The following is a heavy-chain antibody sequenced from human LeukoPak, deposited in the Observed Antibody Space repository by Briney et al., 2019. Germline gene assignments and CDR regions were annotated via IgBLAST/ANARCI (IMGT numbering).Heavy chain of an antibody. CDR1: GGSISSGGYS. D-gene: IGHD3-22*01. J-gene: IGHJ4*02. V-gene: IGHV4-30-4*07. Sequence: SETLSLTCAVSGGSISSGGYSWSWIRQPPGKGLEWIGYIYYDGSTYYNPSLKSRVTISVDTSKNQFSLKLSSVTAADTAVYYCARNYYDSSGYYYFYLDYWGQGTLVTVSS. CDR3: ARNYYDSSGYYYFYLDY. CDR2: IYYDGST.